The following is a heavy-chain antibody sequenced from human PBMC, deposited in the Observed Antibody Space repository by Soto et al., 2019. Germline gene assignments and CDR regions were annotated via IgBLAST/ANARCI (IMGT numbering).Heavy chain of an antibody. V-gene: IGHV3-7*03. CDR3: ARTILRRYCDH. J-gene: IGHJ4*02. CDR1: GFTFSHYW. CDR2: IDQGGLET. Sequence: EVQLVQSGGGLVQPGGSLRLSCEASGFTFSHYWMSWVRQAPGKGLEWVAFIDQGGLETHYADSVKGRLTLSRDNAKNTVLLETSSLRAEDTAMYYCARTILRRYCDHGGQGTPVTVSS.